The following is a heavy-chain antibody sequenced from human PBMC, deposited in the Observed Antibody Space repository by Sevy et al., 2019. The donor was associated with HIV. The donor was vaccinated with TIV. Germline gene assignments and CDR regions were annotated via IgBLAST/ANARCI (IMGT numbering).Heavy chain of an antibody. CDR3: AKDKPYLGNGGSVNYFDY. V-gene: IGHV3-30*18. J-gene: IGHJ4*02. CDR1: GFTFSSYG. CDR2: ISYDGSNK. Sequence: GGSLRLSCAASGFTFSSYGMHWVRQAPGKGLEWVAVISYDGSNKYYADSVKGQFTISRDNSKNTLYLQMNSLRAEDTAVYYCAKDKPYLGNGGSVNYFDYWGQGTLVTVSS. D-gene: IGHD3-10*01.